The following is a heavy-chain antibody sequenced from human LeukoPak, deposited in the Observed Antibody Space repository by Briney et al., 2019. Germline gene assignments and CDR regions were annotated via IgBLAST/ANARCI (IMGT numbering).Heavy chain of an antibody. J-gene: IGHJ3*02. CDR1: GGSISSYY. D-gene: IGHD2-2*01. Sequence: SETLSLTCTVSGGSISSYYWRWIRQPAGKGLEWIGRIYTSGSTNYNPSLKSRITISVDTSKNHFSLKLTSVTAADTAVYYCARAYPGDAFDIWGQGTMVTVSS. CDR3: ARAYPGDAFDI. V-gene: IGHV4-4*07. CDR2: IYTSGST.